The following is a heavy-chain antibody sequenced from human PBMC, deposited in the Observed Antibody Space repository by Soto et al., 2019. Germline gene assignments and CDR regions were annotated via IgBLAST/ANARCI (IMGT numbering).Heavy chain of an antibody. Sequence: QVQLVQSGAEVKKPGSSVKVSCKASGGTFSSYAISWVRQAPGQGLEWMGGIIPIFGTANYAQKFQGRVTFPGNESTGTAYMGWGGRRFEDTAFYSGAGSVQRGWLLVRVLDIGGQGTMVTVSS. CDR3: AGSVQRGWLLVRVLDI. J-gene: IGHJ3*02. CDR1: GGTFSSYA. V-gene: IGHV1-69*01. CDR2: IIPIFGTA. D-gene: IGHD2-21*02.